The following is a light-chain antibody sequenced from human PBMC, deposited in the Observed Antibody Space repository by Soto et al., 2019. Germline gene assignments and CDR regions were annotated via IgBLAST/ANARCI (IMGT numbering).Light chain of an antibody. J-gene: IGKJ1*01. CDR2: AVS. CDR3: QHSYGTTRT. Sequence: EIQLTQSPSFLSASVGSRLTITCQASQSISTYLNWYQHKPGKAPKVIIYAVSSLQSGVPSRFSGSGSGTDFTLTITRLQTEDSATYYCQHSYGTTRTFGQGTKVDIK. V-gene: IGKV1-39*01. CDR1: QSISTY.